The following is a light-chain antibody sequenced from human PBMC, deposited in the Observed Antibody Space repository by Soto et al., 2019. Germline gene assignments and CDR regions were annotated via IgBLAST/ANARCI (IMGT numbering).Light chain of an antibody. J-gene: IGLJ1*01. V-gene: IGLV2-14*01. CDR3: NSYSSSTSLPYV. CDR2: EVS. CDR1: TNDVGGSNY. Sequence: QSALTQPASVSGSPGQSITISCTGTTNDVGGSNYVSWYQQHPGKAPKILIFEVSSRPSGVSNRFSGSKSGNTASLTISALQAEDEADYFCNSYSSSTSLPYVFGTGTKVTVL.